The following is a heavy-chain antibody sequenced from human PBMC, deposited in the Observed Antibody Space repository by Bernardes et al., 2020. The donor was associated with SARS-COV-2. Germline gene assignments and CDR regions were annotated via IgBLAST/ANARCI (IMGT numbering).Heavy chain of an antibody. D-gene: IGHD4-17*01. CDR3: AKGDYGGYPHYFDF. Sequence: GGSLRLSCAASGFTFSAYAMAWVRQSPGKGLEWVSAISFDGSGTYYEDSVKGRFFISRDNSKNTQYLQLNSLRPEDMAVYYCAKGDYGGYPHYFDFWGQGTLVTVSS. CDR1: GFTFSAYA. V-gene: IGHV3-23*01. J-gene: IGHJ4*02. CDR2: ISFDGSGT.